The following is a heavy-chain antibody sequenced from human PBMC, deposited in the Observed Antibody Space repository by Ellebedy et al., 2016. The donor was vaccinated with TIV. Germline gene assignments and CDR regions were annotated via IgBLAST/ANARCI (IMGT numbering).Heavy chain of an antibody. CDR1: GFTVNSYF. V-gene: IGHV3-66*01. Sequence: PGGSLRLSCAASGFTVNSYFMSWVRQAPGKGRGWGVGGGGGCGTNYTDSALGRFTISRDNSENTLYLQMDSLSSEDTAVYYCARDPGGGGNYGDNWFDPWGQGTLVTVSS. D-gene: IGHD4-17*01. J-gene: IGHJ5*02. CDR2: GGGGCGT. CDR3: ARDPGGGGNYGDNWFDP.